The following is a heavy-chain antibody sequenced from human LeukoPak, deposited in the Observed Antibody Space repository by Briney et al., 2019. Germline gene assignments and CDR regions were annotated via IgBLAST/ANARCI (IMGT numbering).Heavy chain of an antibody. Sequence: SETLSLTCTVSGGAITSGSYHWGWIRQSPGKGLEWIGNTYYTGSAYYRPSLQSRVSISVDTSKKEFSLKLTSVTAADTAVYYCARDRDGYAYSFDYWGQGTLVTVSS. CDR1: GGAITSGSYH. CDR2: TYYTGSA. V-gene: IGHV4-39*02. D-gene: IGHD5-24*01. J-gene: IGHJ4*02. CDR3: ARDRDGYAYSFDY.